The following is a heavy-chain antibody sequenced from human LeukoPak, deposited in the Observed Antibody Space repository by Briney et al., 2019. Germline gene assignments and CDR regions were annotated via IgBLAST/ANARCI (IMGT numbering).Heavy chain of an antibody. V-gene: IGHV4-39*01. CDR3: ARWTKELTTVTTGAFDI. J-gene: IGHJ3*02. D-gene: IGHD4-17*01. CDR2: IYYSGST. CDR1: GGSISSSNYY. Sequence: SETLSLTCTVSGGSISSSNYYWGWIRQPPGKGLEWIGSIYYSGSTYYNPSLKSRVTISVDTSKSQFSLKLSSVTAADTAVYYCARWTKELTTVTTGAFDIWGQGTMVTVSS.